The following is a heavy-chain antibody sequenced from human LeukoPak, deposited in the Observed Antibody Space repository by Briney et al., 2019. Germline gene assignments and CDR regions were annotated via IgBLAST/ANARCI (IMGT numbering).Heavy chain of an antibody. D-gene: IGHD6-19*01. CDR3: ASGDSSGWALPLDY. V-gene: IGHV4-30-2*01. Sequence: PSQTLSLTCAVSGGSISSGGYSWSWIRQPPGKGLEWIGYIYHSGSTYYNPSLKSRVTISVDRSKNQFSLKLSSVTAADTAVYYCASGDSSGWALPLDYWGQGTLVTVSS. J-gene: IGHJ4*02. CDR2: IYHSGST. CDR1: GGSISSGGYS.